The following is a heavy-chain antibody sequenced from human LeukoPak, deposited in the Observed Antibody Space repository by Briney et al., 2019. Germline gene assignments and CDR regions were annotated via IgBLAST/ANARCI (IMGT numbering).Heavy chain of an antibody. J-gene: IGHJ4*02. CDR1: GYTFTSYY. CDR3: ARSLLHCGGDCYSFDY. CDR2: ISPSGGST. D-gene: IGHD2-21*02. Sequence: GASVTVSCKASGYTFTSYYMHWVRQAPGQGLEWMGIISPSGGSTSYAQKFQDRVTITRDTSTSTVYMELSSLRSEDTAVYYCARSLLHCGGDCYSFDYWGQGTLVTVSS. V-gene: IGHV1-46*01.